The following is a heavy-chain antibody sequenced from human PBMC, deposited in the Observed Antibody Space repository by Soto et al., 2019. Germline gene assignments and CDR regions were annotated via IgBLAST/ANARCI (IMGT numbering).Heavy chain of an antibody. J-gene: IGHJ6*02. Sequence: QVQLVQSGAEVKKPGASVKVSCKASGYTFTSYGISWVRQAPGQGLEWMGWISAYNGNTNYAQKLQGRVTMTTDTSTSKAYMELRSLRSDDTAVYYCARVGPSTVVYYYYYGMDVWGQGTTVTVSS. D-gene: IGHD2-15*01. V-gene: IGHV1-18*01. CDR3: ARVGPSTVVYYYYYGMDV. CDR1: GYTFTSYG. CDR2: ISAYNGNT.